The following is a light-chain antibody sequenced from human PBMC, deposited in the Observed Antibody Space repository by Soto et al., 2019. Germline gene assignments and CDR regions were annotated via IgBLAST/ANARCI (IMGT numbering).Light chain of an antibody. V-gene: IGKV1-39*01. CDR2: AAS. CDR3: QQSYSGFT. J-gene: IGKJ3*01. Sequence: DIQMTQSPSSLSASVGDRVTITCRASQGISSYLNWYQQKPGKAPNLLIYAASSLQSGVPSRFSGSGSGTDFTLTISSLQPEDFATYYCQQSYSGFTFGPGTKVDIK. CDR1: QGISSY.